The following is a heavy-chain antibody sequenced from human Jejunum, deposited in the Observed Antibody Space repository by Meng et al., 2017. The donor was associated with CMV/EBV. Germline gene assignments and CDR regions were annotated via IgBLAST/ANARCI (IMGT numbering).Heavy chain of an antibody. CDR3: GRGNYYAVDV. Sequence: CAAAGLAFSAYRMHWVHQVAGKGLVWVSHIIGDGTTTTYADSVKGRFTISRDNAKNTLYLQMNSLRVEDTGVYYCGRGNYYAVDVWGQGTTVTVSS. CDR2: IIGDGTTT. CDR1: GLAFSAYR. J-gene: IGHJ6*02. V-gene: IGHV3-74*01.